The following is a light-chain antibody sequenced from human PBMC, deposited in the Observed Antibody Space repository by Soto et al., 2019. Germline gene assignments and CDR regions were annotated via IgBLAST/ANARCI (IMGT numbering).Light chain of an antibody. CDR3: QHYNSPWR. CDR1: QTISSW. CDR2: KAS. Sequence: DIQMTQSPSTLSGSVGDRVTITFRASQTISSWLAWYQQKPGKAPKLLIYKASTLKSGVPSRFSGSGSGTEFTLTIRSLQPDEFATYYCQHYNSPWRFGQGTKVHI. J-gene: IGKJ1*01. V-gene: IGKV1-5*03.